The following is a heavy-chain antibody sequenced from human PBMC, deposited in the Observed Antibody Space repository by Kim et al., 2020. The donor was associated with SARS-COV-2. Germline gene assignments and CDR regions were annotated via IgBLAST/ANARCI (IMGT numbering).Heavy chain of an antibody. V-gene: IGHV4-61*02. CDR2: IHFSGTA. CDR1: GGSISTGNNF. CDR3: AREIDYVEDNYHYGMDV. J-gene: IGHJ6*02. Sequence: SETLSLTCTVSGGSISTGNNFWNWIRQPAGRGLEWIGRIHFSGTANYNSFLKNRVTISLDTSKHHLSLELTSVTAAATAVYYCAREIDYVEDNYHYGMDVWGQGTTVIVSS. D-gene: IGHD4-17*01.